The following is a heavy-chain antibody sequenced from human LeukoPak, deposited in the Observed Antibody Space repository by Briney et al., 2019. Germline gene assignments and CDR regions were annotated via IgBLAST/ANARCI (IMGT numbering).Heavy chain of an antibody. CDR2: ISSSSSYI. CDR3: ATTRGLDYYGSGSYYQFDY. J-gene: IGHJ4*02. CDR1: GFTFSSYS. D-gene: IGHD3-10*01. V-gene: IGHV3-21*01. Sequence: GGSLRLSCAASGFTFSSYSMNWVRQAPAKGLEWVSSISSSSSYIYYADSVKGRFTISRDNAKNSLYLQMNSLRAEDTAVYYCATTRGLDYYGSGSYYQFDYWGQGTLVTVSS.